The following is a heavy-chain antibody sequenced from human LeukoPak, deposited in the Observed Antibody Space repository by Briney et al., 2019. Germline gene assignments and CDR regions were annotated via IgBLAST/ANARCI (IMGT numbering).Heavy chain of an antibody. Sequence: GASEKVSCKASGYTFTGFYLHWVRQAPGQGLEWMGWINPITGGTKYAQRFQGRVTMTRDTSISTVYMELNRLKSDDTAVYYCARPYCNSRSCHDYFDYWGQGTLVTVSS. J-gene: IGHJ4*02. V-gene: IGHV1-2*02. D-gene: IGHD2-15*01. CDR1: GYTFTGFY. CDR3: ARPYCNSRSCHDYFDY. CDR2: INPITGGT.